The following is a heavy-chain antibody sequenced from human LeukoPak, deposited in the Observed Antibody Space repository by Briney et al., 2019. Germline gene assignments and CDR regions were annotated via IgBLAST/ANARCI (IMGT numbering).Heavy chain of an antibody. D-gene: IGHD7-27*01. CDR1: GFTFSSYG. J-gene: IGHJ4*02. CDR3: AKDLGPYYFDY. V-gene: IGHV3-33*06. Sequence: GGSLRLSCAASGFTFSSYGMHWVRQAPGKGLEWVAVIWYDGSNKYYADSVKGRFTISRDNSKNTLYLQMNSLRAEDTAVYYCAKDLGPYYFDYWGQGTLVTVSS. CDR2: IWYDGSNK.